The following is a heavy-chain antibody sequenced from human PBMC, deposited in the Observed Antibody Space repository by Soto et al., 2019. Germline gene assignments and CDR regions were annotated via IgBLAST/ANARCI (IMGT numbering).Heavy chain of an antibody. CDR2: IYWDDDK. V-gene: IGHV2-5*02. J-gene: IGHJ5*02. CDR3: AHRPRDLHEGNWFDP. Sequence: QITLKESGPTLVKPTQTLTLTCTFSGFSLSTSGVGVGWIRQPPGKALEWLALIYWDDDKRYSPSLKSRLTITKDTSKNQVVLTMIHMDPVVTATYYCAHRPRDLHEGNWFDPWGQGTLVTVSS. CDR1: GFSLSTSGVG. D-gene: IGHD4-4*01.